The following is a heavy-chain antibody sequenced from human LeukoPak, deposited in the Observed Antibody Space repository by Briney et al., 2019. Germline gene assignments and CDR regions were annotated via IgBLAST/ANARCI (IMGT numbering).Heavy chain of an antibody. V-gene: IGHV4-30-2*01. D-gene: IGHD1-26*01. CDR2: IYHSGST. Sequence: SETLSLTCAVSGGSISSGGYSWSWIRQPPGKGLEWIGYIYHSGSTYYNPSLKSRVTISVDRSKNQFSLKLSSVTAADTAVYYCARVGGYGDYFDYWGQGTLVTVSS. CDR3: ARVGGYGDYFDY. CDR1: GGSISSGGYS. J-gene: IGHJ4*02.